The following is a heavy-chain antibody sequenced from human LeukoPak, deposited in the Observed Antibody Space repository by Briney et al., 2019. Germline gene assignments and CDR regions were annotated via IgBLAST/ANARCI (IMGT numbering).Heavy chain of an antibody. V-gene: IGHV3-30-3*01. J-gene: IGHJ6*02. CDR1: GFTFSSYA. Sequence: GGSLRLSCAASGFTFSSYAMHWVRQAPGKGLEWVAVISYDGSNRYYADSVKGRFTISRDNSKNTLYLQMNSLRAEDTAVYYCARESYVYYGMDVWGQGTTVTVSS. CDR3: ARESYVYYGMDV. D-gene: IGHD3-16*01. CDR2: ISYDGSNR.